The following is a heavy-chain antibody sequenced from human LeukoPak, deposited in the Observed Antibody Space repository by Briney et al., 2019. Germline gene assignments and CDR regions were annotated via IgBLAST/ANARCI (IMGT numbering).Heavy chain of an antibody. J-gene: IGHJ4*02. V-gene: IGHV1-2*02. CDR2: INPNGGGT. D-gene: IGHD7-27*01. Sequence: ASVKVSCKASGYTFTGYYMHWMRQAPGQGLEWMAWINPNGGGTNYAQKFQGRVAVTRDSSISTAYMELSGLTSDDTAVFYCARGTGAPNYFDYWGQGTLVTVSS. CDR1: GYTFTGYY. CDR3: ARGTGAPNYFDY.